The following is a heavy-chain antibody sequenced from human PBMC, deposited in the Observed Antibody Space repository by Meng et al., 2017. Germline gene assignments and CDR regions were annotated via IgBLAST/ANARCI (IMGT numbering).Heavy chain of an antibody. J-gene: IGHJ6*02. CDR2: INHSGST. D-gene: IGHD1-26*01. CDR1: GGSFSGYY. Sequence: SETLSLTCAVYGGSFSGYYWSWIRQPPGKGLEWIGEINHSGSTNYNPSLKSRVTISVDTSKNQFSLKLSSVTAADTAVYYCARGLITTDGMDVWGQGTTVTGAS. CDR3: ARGLITTDGMDV. V-gene: IGHV4-34*01.